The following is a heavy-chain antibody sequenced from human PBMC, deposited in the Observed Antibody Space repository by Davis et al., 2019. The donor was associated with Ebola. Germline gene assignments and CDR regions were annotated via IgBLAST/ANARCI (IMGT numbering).Heavy chain of an antibody. CDR1: AGSITSYY. Sequence: MPGGSLRLSCSVSAGSITSYYWTWIRQPPGKGLEWIGYIHFGGTTNYNPSLKSRVTISLDTSKKHFSLRLTSVTAADTAVYYCARDRYSYGYGGDYWGQGTLVTVSS. CDR3: ARDRYSYGYGGDY. CDR2: IHFGGTT. D-gene: IGHD5-18*01. J-gene: IGHJ4*02. V-gene: IGHV4-59*01.